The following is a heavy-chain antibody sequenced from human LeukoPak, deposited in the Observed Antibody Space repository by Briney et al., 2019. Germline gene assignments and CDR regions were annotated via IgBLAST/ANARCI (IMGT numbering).Heavy chain of an antibody. CDR3: ARVGRSGYYWGFYYFDY. V-gene: IGHV4-34*01. CDR1: GGSFSGYY. CDR2: INHSGST. D-gene: IGHD3-22*01. J-gene: IGHJ4*02. Sequence: PSETLSLTCAVYGGSFSGYYWSWIRQPPGKGLEWIGEINHSGSTNYNPSLKSRVTISVDTSKNQFSLKLSSVTAADTAVYYCARVGRSGYYWGFYYFDYWGQGTLVTVSS.